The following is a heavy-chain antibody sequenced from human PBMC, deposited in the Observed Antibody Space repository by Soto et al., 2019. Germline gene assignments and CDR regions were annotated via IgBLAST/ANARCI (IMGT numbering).Heavy chain of an antibody. Sequence: QVQLQESGPGLVKPSGTLSLTCAVSGGSISSSNWWSWVRQPPGKGLEWIGEIYYSGSTTNYNPSLKCRVTISVDGSKNEFSLNLSSVTAADTAVYYCARGIVGATRAWGQGTLVTVSS. J-gene: IGHJ5*02. V-gene: IGHV4-4*02. CDR2: IYYSGSTT. CDR3: ARGIVGATRA. D-gene: IGHD1-26*01. CDR1: GGSISSSNW.